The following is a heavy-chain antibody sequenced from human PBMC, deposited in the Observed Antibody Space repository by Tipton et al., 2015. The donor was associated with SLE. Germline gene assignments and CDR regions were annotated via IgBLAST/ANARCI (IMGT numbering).Heavy chain of an antibody. Sequence: GSLRLSCTVSGGSISSYYWSWIRQPPGKGLEWIGYIYYSGSTNYNPSLKSRVTISVDTSKNQFSLELSSVTAADTAVYYCARVGWELKDYYYMDVWGKGTTVTVSS. D-gene: IGHD1-26*01. J-gene: IGHJ6*03. CDR1: GGSISSYY. CDR3: ARVGWELKDYYYMDV. V-gene: IGHV4-59*01. CDR2: IYYSGST.